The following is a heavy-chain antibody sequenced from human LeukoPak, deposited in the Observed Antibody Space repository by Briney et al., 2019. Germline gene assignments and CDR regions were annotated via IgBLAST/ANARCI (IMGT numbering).Heavy chain of an antibody. V-gene: IGHV1-2*02. J-gene: IGHJ4*02. Sequence: ASVKVSCKASGYTFTGYYMHWVRQAPGQGLEWMGWINPNSGGTNYAQKFQGRVTMTRDTSISTAYMELSRLRSDDTAVYYCARDPTDCGGDCYMFDYWGQGTLVTVSS. CDR3: ARDPTDCGGDCYMFDY. D-gene: IGHD2-21*01. CDR2: INPNSGGT. CDR1: GYTFTGYY.